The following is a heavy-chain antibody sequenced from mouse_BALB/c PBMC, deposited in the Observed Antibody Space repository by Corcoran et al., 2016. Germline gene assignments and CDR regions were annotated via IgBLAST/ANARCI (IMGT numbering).Heavy chain of an antibody. CDR3: ARDYVYWYVEV. V-gene: IGHV1-26*01. CDR1: GYSFTGYY. D-gene: IGHD1-1*02. CDR2: INPYNGAT. J-gene: IGHJ1*01. Sequence: EVQLQQSGPELVKPGASVKISCKASGYSFTGYYMHWVKQSHVKSLEWIGRINPYNGATSYNQNFKDKASLTVDKSSSTAYMELHSLSSEDSAVDSCARDYVYWYVEVWGAGTTVNVSS.